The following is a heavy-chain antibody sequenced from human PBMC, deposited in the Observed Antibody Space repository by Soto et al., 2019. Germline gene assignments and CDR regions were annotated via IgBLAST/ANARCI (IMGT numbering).Heavy chain of an antibody. CDR1: GFTFSSYS. CDR3: AKGDYGDYVYYYYGMDV. Sequence: GGSLRLSCAASGFTFSSYSMNWVRQAPGKGLEWVSFISSSGSNKYYADSVKGRFTISRDNSKNTLYLQMNSLRAEDTAVYYCAKGDYGDYVYYYYGMDVWGQGTTVTVSS. V-gene: IGHV3-21*01. D-gene: IGHD4-17*01. J-gene: IGHJ6*02. CDR2: ISSSGSNK.